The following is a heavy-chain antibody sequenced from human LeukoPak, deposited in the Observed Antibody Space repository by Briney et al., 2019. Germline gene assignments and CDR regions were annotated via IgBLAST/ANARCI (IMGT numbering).Heavy chain of an antibody. CDR1: GFTFGDYA. Sequence: RSRRLSCKPSGFTFGDYAMSWVRQAPGKGLEWVGFIRSKAFGATTDYGASVNGRFTVSRDDSKSIAYLQMNSLKTEDTAMYYCTRDCSGSSCYEEMDYWGQGTLVTVSS. J-gene: IGHJ4*02. V-gene: IGHV3-49*04. CDR2: IRSKAFGATT. CDR3: TRDCSGSSCYEEMDY. D-gene: IGHD2-15*01.